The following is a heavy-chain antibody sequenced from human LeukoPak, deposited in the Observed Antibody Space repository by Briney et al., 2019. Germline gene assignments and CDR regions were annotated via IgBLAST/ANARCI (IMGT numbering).Heavy chain of an antibody. V-gene: IGHV3-20*04. Sequence: PGGSLRLSXAASGFTFDDYGMSWVRQAPGKGLEWVSGINWNGGSTGYADSVKGRFTISRDNAKTSLYLQMNSLRVEDTALYYCARDWIGDSSSSSDYWGQGTLVTVSS. CDR3: ARDWIGDSSSSSDY. CDR1: GFTFDDYG. J-gene: IGHJ4*02. CDR2: INWNGGST. D-gene: IGHD6-6*01.